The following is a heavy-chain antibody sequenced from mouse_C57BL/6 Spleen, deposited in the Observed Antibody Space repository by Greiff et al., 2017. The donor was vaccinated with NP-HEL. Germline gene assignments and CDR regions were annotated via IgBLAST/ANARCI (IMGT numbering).Heavy chain of an antibody. J-gene: IGHJ1*03. V-gene: IGHV1-69*01. CDR3: ARGEANWDPDWYFDV. CDR1: GYTFTSYW. CDR2: IDPSDSYT. Sequence: VQLQQPGAELVMPGASVKLSCKASGYTFTSYWMHWVKQRPGQGLEWIGEIDPSDSYTNYNQKFKGKSTLTVAKSSSTAYMQLSSLTSEDSAVYYCARGEANWDPDWYFDVWGTGTTVTVAS. D-gene: IGHD4-1*01.